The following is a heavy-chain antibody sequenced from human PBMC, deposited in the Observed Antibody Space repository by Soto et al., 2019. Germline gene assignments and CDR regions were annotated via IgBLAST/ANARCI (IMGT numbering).Heavy chain of an antibody. CDR3: ARALWGPGGHINCFDP. D-gene: IGHD3-16*01. CDR2: IYYSATT. J-gene: IGHJ5*02. Sequence: SETLSLTCTVSGGSISSYYWSWIRQPPGKGLEWIGYIYYSATTNYNPSLKSRVTISVDTSKNQFSLKLTSVTAADTAVYYCARALWGPGGHINCFDPWGQGTLVTVSS. CDR1: GGSISSYY. V-gene: IGHV4-59*01.